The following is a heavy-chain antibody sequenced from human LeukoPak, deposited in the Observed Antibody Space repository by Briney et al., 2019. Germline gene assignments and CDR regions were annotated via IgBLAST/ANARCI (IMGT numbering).Heavy chain of an antibody. Sequence: GGSLRLSCAASGFTFSGYDMSWVRQVPGKGLEWVSYTSSSSSTIYCADSVKSRFTISRDNAKNSLYLQMNSLRAEDTAVYYCARLRYYGMDVWGQGTTVTVSS. CDR2: TSSSSSTI. CDR1: GFTFSGYD. V-gene: IGHV3-48*04. J-gene: IGHJ6*02. CDR3: ARLRYYGMDV.